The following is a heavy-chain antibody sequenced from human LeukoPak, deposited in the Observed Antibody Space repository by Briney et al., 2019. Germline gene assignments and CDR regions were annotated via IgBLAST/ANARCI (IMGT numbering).Heavy chain of an antibody. D-gene: IGHD4-17*01. Sequence: GESLKISCNGSGRXFTSYWIGWVRQMPGKGLEWMGRIDPTDSYTDYSPSFQGHVTISADKSISTAYLQWSSLKASDTAMYYCARQETLRSFDYWGQGTLVTVSS. J-gene: IGHJ4*02. CDR2: IDPTDSYT. V-gene: IGHV5-10-1*01. CDR3: ARQETLRSFDY. CDR1: GRXFTSYW.